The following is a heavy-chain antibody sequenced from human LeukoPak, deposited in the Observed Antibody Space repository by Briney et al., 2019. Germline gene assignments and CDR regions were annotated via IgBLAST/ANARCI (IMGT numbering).Heavy chain of an antibody. J-gene: IGHJ4*02. CDR1: GFTFGDYA. CDR3: TRGGLGATFF. Sequence: GRSLRLSCTASGFTFGDYAMSWVRQAPGKGLEWVGFIRRKADGGATAYAASVKGRFTISRDDSKSIAYLQMNSLKTEDTDVYYCTRGGLGATFFWGQGTLVTVSS. D-gene: IGHD1-26*01. V-gene: IGHV3-49*04. CDR2: IRRKADGGAT.